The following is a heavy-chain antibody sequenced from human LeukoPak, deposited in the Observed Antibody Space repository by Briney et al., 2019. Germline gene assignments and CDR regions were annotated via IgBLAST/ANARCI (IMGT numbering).Heavy chain of an antibody. V-gene: IGHV4-39*07. Sequence: PSEALSLACTASGGSISNSSYYWGWIRQPPGKGLEWIGSIYYSGSSYYNPSFKSRVTISVDTSKNQFSLKLSSVTAADTAVYYCASVQPWELLPSLFDYWGQGTLVTVSS. J-gene: IGHJ4*02. CDR1: GGSISNSSYY. D-gene: IGHD1-26*01. CDR3: ASVQPWELLPSLFDY. CDR2: IYYSGSS.